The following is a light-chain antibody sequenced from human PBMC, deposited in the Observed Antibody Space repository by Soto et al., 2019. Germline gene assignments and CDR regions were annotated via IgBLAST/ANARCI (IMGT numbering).Light chain of an antibody. CDR3: QQRSDWHPLT. CDR1: QSINFY. V-gene: IGKV3-11*01. Sequence: DIVLTQSPATLSLSPGDRATLSCRASQSINFYLAWYQQKPGQSPRLLIYDASKRATGIPVRFSGSGSGTDFTLTITSREPEDFAIYYCQQRSDWHPLTCGGRTKVEIK. J-gene: IGKJ4*01. CDR2: DAS.